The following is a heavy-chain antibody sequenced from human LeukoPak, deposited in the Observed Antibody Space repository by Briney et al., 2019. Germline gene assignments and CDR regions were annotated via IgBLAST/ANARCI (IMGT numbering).Heavy chain of an antibody. D-gene: IGHD6-13*01. Sequence: PGRSLRLSCAASGFTFNDYAMYWVRQTPGKGQEWVTLISYDGYDKSYADSVRGRFTISRDNSKNTLYLQMDSLRSEDTAVYYCARDFFPIVDSSWYEIGYWGQGTLVTVSS. CDR1: GFTFNDYA. V-gene: IGHV3-30-3*01. CDR2: ISYDGYDK. CDR3: ARDFFPIVDSSWYEIGY. J-gene: IGHJ4*02.